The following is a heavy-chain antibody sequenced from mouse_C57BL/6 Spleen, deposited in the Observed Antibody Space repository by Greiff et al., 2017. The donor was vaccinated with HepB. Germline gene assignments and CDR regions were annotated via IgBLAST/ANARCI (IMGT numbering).Heavy chain of an antibody. V-gene: IGHV1-7*01. CDR2: INPSSGYT. CDR1: GYTFTSYW. D-gene: IGHD2-1*01. CDR3: ARFSPYGNYESHTGYFDV. Sequence: QVQLQQSGAELAKPGASVKLSCKASGYTFTSYWMHWVKQRPGQGLEWIGYINPSSGYTKYNQKFKDKATLTADKSSSTAYMQLSSLTYEYSAVYYCARFSPYGNYESHTGYFDVGGTGTTVTVSS. J-gene: IGHJ1*03.